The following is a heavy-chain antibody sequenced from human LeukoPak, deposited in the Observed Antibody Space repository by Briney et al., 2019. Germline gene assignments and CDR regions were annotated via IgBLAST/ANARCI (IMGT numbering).Heavy chain of an antibody. V-gene: IGHV3-23*01. CDR3: AKGNYFDWSYAFEI. Sequence: GGSLRLSCTTSGFTFFYYEMSWVRQAPGKGLEWVSAISGSGSTTKYADSVKGRFTISRDNSKNTVYLQMNSLRAGDTAIYHCAKGNYFDWSYAFEIWGQGTMITVSS. J-gene: IGHJ3*02. CDR2: ISGSGSTT. CDR1: GFTFFYYE. D-gene: IGHD3-9*01.